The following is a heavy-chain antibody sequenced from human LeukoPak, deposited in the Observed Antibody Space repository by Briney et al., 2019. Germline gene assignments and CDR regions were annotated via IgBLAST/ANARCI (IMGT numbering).Heavy chain of an antibody. CDR3: AMLEGFQH. V-gene: IGHV1-3*01. D-gene: IGHD3-3*01. CDR2: INAGNGNT. Sequence: ASVRVSCKASGYTFTSYAIHWVRQAPGQRLEWMGWINAGNGNTKYSQKFQGRVTITRDTSASTAYMELTSLRSEDTAVYYCAMLEGFQHWGQGTLVTASS. J-gene: IGHJ1*01. CDR1: GYTFTSYA.